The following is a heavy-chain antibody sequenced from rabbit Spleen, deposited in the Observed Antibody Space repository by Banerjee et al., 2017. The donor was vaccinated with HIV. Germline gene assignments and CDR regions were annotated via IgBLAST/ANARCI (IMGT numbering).Heavy chain of an antibody. J-gene: IGHJ4*01. CDR2: IYGGSGST. CDR3: ARSGANAAAYEFNL. Sequence: QEQLVESGGDLVKPGASLTLTCTASGFSFSSSYYMCWVRQAPGKGLEWIGCIYGGSGSTDYASWAKGRFTISKTASTTVTLQMTGLTAADTATYFCARSGANAAAYEFNLWGQGTLVTVS. CDR1: GFSFSSSYY. D-gene: IGHD6-1*01. V-gene: IGHV1S45*01.